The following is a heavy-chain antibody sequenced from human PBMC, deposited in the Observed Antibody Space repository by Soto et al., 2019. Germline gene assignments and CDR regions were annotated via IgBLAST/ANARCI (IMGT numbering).Heavy chain of an antibody. J-gene: IGHJ6*02. D-gene: IGHD1-1*01. CDR3: ARGTTGTTSFYYYYYGMDV. CDR1: GYTLTGYY. CDR2: INPNSGGT. Sequence: ASVKVSCKASGYTLTGYYMHWVRQAPGQGLEWMGWINPNSGGTNYAQKFQGWVTMTRDTSISTAYMELSRLRSDDTAVYYCARGTTGTTSFYYYYYGMDVWGQGTTVTVSS. V-gene: IGHV1-2*04.